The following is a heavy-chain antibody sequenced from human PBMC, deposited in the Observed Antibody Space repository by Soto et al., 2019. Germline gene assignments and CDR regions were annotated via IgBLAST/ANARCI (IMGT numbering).Heavy chain of an antibody. Sequence: QVQLQESGPGLVKPSETLSLTCTVSGGSIKNNNFYWAWIRQPPEKGLEWIATIYYNGATQYNPSLKSRVTISVDTSRNEFSLKVTSVTAADTAVYYCARELLGTPSYGGKYWGQGTLVTVSS. V-gene: IGHV4-39*02. CDR1: GGSIKNNNFY. J-gene: IGHJ4*02. D-gene: IGHD3-16*01. CDR3: ARELLGTPSYGGKY. CDR2: IYYNGAT.